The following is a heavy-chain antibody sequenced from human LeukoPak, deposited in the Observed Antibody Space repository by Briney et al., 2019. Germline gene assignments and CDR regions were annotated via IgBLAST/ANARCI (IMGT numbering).Heavy chain of an antibody. D-gene: IGHD3-10*01. CDR1: GGSISSGGYY. CDR2: IHYSGNT. Sequence: PSETLSLTCTLSGGSISSGGYYWGWIRQHPGEGLEWIGFIHYSGNTYHNPSLKSRLTISPDTSKHQFSLRLSSVTAADTAVYYCARAEFTVVRGVIIDHWGQGTTVTVSS. CDR3: ARAEFTVVRGVIIDH. J-gene: IGHJ6*02. V-gene: IGHV4-31*03.